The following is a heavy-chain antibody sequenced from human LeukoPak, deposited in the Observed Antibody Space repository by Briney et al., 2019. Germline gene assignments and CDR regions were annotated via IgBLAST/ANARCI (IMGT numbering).Heavy chain of an antibody. D-gene: IGHD3-10*01. V-gene: IGHV1-2*02. CDR1: GYTFTSYG. Sequence: ASVKVSCKASGYTFTSYGISWVRQAPGQGLEWMGWINPNSGGTSYAQKFLDKVTLTRDTSISTAYMELSGVTADDTAVYYCARGTIYMVRGVTMDYWGPGTLVTVSS. J-gene: IGHJ4*02. CDR3: ARGTIYMVRGVTMDY. CDR2: INPNSGGT.